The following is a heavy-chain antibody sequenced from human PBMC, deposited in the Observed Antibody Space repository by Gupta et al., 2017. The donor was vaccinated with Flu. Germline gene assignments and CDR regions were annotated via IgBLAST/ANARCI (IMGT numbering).Heavy chain of an antibody. V-gene: IGHV3-73*02. CDR2: IRSKANSYAT. CDR3: VGYSSSADYYYYGMDV. J-gene: IGHJ6*02. CDR1: GFTFSGSA. Sequence: EVQLVESGGGLVQPGGSLKLCCAASGFTFSGSAIHWVRQASGKGLEWVVRIRSKANSYATAYAASVKGRFTISRDDSKNTAYLQMNSLKTEDTAVYYCVGYSSSADYYYYGMDVWGQGTTVTVSS. D-gene: IGHD6-6*01.